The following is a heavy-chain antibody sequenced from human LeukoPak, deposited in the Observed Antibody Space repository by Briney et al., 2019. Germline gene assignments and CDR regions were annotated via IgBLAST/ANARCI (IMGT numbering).Heavy chain of an antibody. D-gene: IGHD6-19*01. J-gene: IGHJ4*02. CDR2: IHSSGST. CDR1: GGSITTYY. V-gene: IGHV4-59*08. CDR3: ARHFYLSSTGWFYFDD. Sequence: PSETLSLTCTVSGGSITTYYWSRIRQPPGKGLEWIGYIHSSGSTNYNPSLKSRVTISADTSENQFSLKLSSVTAADTAVYYCARHFYLSSTGWFYFDDWGQGILVTVSS.